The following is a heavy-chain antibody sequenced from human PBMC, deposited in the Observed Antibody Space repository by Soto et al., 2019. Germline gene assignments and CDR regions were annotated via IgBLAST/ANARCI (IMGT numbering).Heavy chain of an antibody. D-gene: IGHD2-2*01. J-gene: IGHJ5*02. Sequence: SETLSLTCTVSGGSISSGGYYWSWIRQHPGKGLEWIGYIYYSGSTYYNPSLKSRVTISVDTSKNQFSLKLSSVTAADTAVYYCARGSTRLRFLDPWGQGTLVTVSS. CDR1: GGSISSGGYY. CDR3: ARGSTRLRFLDP. V-gene: IGHV4-31*03. CDR2: IYYSGST.